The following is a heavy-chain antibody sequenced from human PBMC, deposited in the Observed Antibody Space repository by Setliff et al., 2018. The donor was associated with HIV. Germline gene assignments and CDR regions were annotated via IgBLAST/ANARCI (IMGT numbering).Heavy chain of an antibody. CDR2: IYYSGGT. Sequence: PSETLSLTCTVSGGSISNNNYYWGWIRQPPGKGLEWIGSIYYSGGTQYNPSLKSRVTMSVDTSKNQFSLRLTSVTAADTAVYFCARLRITMIMMLNYFDYWGQGTLVTVSS. CDR1: GGSISNNNYY. J-gene: IGHJ4*02. V-gene: IGHV4-39*07. D-gene: IGHD3-22*01. CDR3: ARLRITMIMMLNYFDY.